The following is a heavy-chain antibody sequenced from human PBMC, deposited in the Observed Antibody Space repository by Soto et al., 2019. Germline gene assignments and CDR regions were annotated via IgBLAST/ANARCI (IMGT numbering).Heavy chain of an antibody. V-gene: IGHV4-34*01. CDR3: ATTLAPYYYYSRRKRGTFDY. CDR2: INHSGST. Sequence: QVQLQQWGAGLLKPSETLSLTCAVYGGSFSGYYWSWIRQPPGKGLEWIGEINHSGSTNYNPSLKSRVTIAVDTSKNQFSLKLSSVTAADTAVYYCATTLAPYYYYSRRKRGTFDYWGQGTLVTVSS. J-gene: IGHJ4*02. CDR1: GGSFSGYY. D-gene: IGHD3-22*01.